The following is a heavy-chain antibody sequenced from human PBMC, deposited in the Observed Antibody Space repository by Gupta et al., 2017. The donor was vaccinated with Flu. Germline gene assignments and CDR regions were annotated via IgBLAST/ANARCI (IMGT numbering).Heavy chain of an antibody. CDR1: GGTFSSYA. CDR3: ARDKGLHWGDYYYGMDV. CDR2: IIPIFGTA. Sequence: QVQLVQSGAEVKKPGSSVKVSCKASGGTFSSYAISWVRQAPGQGLEWMGGIIPIFGTANYAQKFQGRVTITADESTSTAYMELSSLRSEDTAVYYCARDKGLHWGDYYYGMDVWGQGTTVTVSS. D-gene: IGHD3-10*01. J-gene: IGHJ6*02. V-gene: IGHV1-69*01.